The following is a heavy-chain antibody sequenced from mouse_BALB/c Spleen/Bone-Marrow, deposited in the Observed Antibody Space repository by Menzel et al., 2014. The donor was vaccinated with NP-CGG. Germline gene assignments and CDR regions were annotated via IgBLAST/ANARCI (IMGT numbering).Heavy chain of an antibody. Sequence: QVQLKQSGPELVRPGVSVKISCKGSGYTFTDYPMHWVKQSHAKSLEWIGVIGIYSGNTNYNQNFKGKAKMTVDKSSSTVYMELARLTSEDSAIYHCARGFLGYFDYWGQGTTLTVSS. CDR1: GYTFTDYP. J-gene: IGHJ2*01. V-gene: IGHV1S137*01. CDR3: ARGFLGYFDY. CDR2: IGIYSGNT.